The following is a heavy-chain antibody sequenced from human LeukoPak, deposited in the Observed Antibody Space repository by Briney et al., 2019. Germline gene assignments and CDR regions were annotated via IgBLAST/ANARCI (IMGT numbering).Heavy chain of an antibody. V-gene: IGHV3-15*01. J-gene: IGHJ4*02. CDR3: TTGQITIFGVVDY. Sequence: GGSLLLSCAASGFTFSNAWMSWVRQAPGKGLEWVGRIKSKTDGGTTDYAAPVKGRFTISRDDSKNTLYLQMNSLKTEDTAVYYCTTGQITIFGVVDYWGQGTLVTVSS. D-gene: IGHD3-3*01. CDR1: GFTFSNAW. CDR2: IKSKTDGGTT.